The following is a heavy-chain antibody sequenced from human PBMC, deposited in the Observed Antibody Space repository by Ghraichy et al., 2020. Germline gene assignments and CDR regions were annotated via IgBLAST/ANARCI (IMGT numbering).Heavy chain of an antibody. CDR1: VGSVSSGIYY. J-gene: IGHJ6*02. Sequence: SETLSLTCTVSVGSVSSGIYYWSWIRQPPGKGLEWIGYISYSGSTNYNPSLQSRVTISVDTSKNQFSLKLNSVTAADTAFYYCARAFGDIVVVPAYYYGLDVWGQGTTVTVAS. V-gene: IGHV4-61*01. CDR3: ARAFGDIVVVPAYYYGLDV. D-gene: IGHD2-2*01. CDR2: ISYSGST.